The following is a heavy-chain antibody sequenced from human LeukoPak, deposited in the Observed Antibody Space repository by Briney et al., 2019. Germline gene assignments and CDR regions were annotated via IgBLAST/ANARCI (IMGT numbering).Heavy chain of an antibody. D-gene: IGHD3-10*01. CDR2: ISGSGGST. CDR1: GFTFSSYA. Sequence: GGSLRLSCAASGFTFSSYAMSWVRQAPGKGLEWVSAISGSGGSTYYADSVKGRFTISRDNSKNTLYLQMNSLRTEDTAVYYCAKSRGSVIFRGDYWGQGTLVTVSS. J-gene: IGHJ4*02. CDR3: AKSRGSVIFRGDY. V-gene: IGHV3-23*01.